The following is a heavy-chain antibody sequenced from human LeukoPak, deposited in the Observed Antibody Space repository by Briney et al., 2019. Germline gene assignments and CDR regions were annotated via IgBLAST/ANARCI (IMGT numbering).Heavy chain of an antibody. Sequence: SETLSLTCTVSGGSISSYYWSWIRQPPGKGLEWIGYIYYSGSTNYNPSLKSRVTISVDTSKNQFSLKLSSVTAADTAVYYCARGGYDSWSGAKYNWFDPWGQGTLVTVSS. V-gene: IGHV4-59*01. D-gene: IGHD3-3*01. CDR2: IYYSGST. CDR1: GGSISSYY. J-gene: IGHJ5*02. CDR3: ARGGYDSWSGAKYNWFDP.